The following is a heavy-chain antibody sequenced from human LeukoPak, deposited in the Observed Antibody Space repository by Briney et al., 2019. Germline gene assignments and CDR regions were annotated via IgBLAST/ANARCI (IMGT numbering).Heavy chain of an antibody. D-gene: IGHD2-2*01. CDR3: ARGDLGYCSSTSCSPGAFDI. CDR2: IIPIFGTA. V-gene: IGHV1-69*05. Sequence: SVKVSCKASGGTFSSYAISWVRRAPGQGLEWMGGIIPIFGTANYAQKFQGRVTITTDESTSTAYMELSSLRSEDTAVYYCARGDLGYCSSTSCSPGAFDIWGQGTMVTVSS. CDR1: GGTFSSYA. J-gene: IGHJ3*02.